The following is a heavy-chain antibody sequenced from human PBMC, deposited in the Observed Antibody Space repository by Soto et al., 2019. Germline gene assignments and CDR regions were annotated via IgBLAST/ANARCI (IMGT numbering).Heavy chain of an antibody. D-gene: IGHD2-8*01. V-gene: IGHV1-18*01. Sequence: QVQLVQSGAEVKKPGASVKVSCKASGYTFMNYGISWMRQAPGQGLEWMGWSSPYNGNAISAQNVQGRVTVTVDRSTTTASMEVRSLTSVDPALYCCARTGGACTKGVCYDYWGQGTLVTVSS. J-gene: IGHJ4*02. CDR1: GYTFMNYG. CDR3: ARTGGACTKGVCYDY. CDR2: SSPYNGNA.